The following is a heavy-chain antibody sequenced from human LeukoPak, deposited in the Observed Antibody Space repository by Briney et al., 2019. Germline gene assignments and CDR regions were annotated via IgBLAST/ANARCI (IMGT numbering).Heavy chain of an antibody. Sequence: ASVKVSCKASGGTFSSYAISWVRQAPGQGLEWMGRIIPILGIANYAQKFQGRVTITADRSTSTAYMELSSLRSEDTAVYYCARGGRIAVLSLSFDYWGQGTLVTVSS. CDR3: ARGGRIAVLSLSFDY. CDR2: IIPILGIA. D-gene: IGHD6-19*01. CDR1: GGTFSSYA. V-gene: IGHV1-69*04. J-gene: IGHJ4*02.